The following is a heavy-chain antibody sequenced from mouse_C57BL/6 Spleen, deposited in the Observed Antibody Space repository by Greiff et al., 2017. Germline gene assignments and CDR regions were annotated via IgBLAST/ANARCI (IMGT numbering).Heavy chain of an antibody. CDR2: IWSGGST. CDR3: ARRGITTAAFDY. Sequence: QVQLKESGPGLVQPSPTLSITCTASGFSLTSYGVHWVRQSPGKGLEWLGVIWSGGSTDYNAAFISRMSISKDNSKSQVFFKMNSLQADDAAIYYCARRGITTAAFDYWGQGTTLTVSS. CDR1: GFSLTSYG. J-gene: IGHJ2*01. D-gene: IGHD1-1*01. V-gene: IGHV2-2*01.